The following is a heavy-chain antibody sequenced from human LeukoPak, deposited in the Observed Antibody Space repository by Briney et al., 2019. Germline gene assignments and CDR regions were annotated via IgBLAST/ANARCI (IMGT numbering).Heavy chain of an antibody. CDR2: ISNNGGYT. CDR3: AKQLGYCSDGSCYFPY. CDR1: GFTFSSSA. V-gene: IGHV3-23*01. D-gene: IGHD2-15*01. J-gene: IGHJ4*02. Sequence: GGSLRLSCEASGFTFSSSAMSWVRQAPGKGLEWVSAISNNGGYTYYADSVQGRFTISRDNSKSTLCLQMNSLRAEDTAVYYCAKQLGYCSDGSCYFPYWGQGTLVTVSS.